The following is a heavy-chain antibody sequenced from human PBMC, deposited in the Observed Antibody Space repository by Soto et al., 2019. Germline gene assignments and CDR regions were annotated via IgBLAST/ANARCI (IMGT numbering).Heavy chain of an antibody. Sequence: EVQLVESGGGLVQPGGSLRLSCTASGFTFSDSWMTWVRQAPGKGLEWVARIKPDESEKKYADSVKGRFSISRDNAKNSMYLLMDSLRGEDTAVYYCVRGRSNYASWGQGTLVTVSS. CDR1: GFTFSDSW. D-gene: IGHD4-4*01. CDR3: VRGRSNYAS. CDR2: IKPDESEK. V-gene: IGHV3-7*01. J-gene: IGHJ5*02.